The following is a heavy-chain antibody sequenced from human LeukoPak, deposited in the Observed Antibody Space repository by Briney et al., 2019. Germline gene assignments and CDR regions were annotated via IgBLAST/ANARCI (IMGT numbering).Heavy chain of an antibody. CDR3: ARVALSVAGSSTFDY. V-gene: IGHV4-61*02. CDR2: IYTSGST. J-gene: IGHJ4*02. Sequence: SETLSLTCAVSGGSISSGSYYWSWIRQPAGKGLEWIGRIYTSGSTNYNPSLKSRVTISVDTSKNQFSLKLSSVTAADTAVYYCARVALSVAGSSTFDYWGQGTLVTVSS. D-gene: IGHD6-19*01. CDR1: GGSISSGSYY.